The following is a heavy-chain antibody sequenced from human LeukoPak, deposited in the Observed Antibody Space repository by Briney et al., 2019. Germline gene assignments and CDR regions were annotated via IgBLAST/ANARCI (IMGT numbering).Heavy chain of an antibody. D-gene: IGHD3-3*01. CDR2: TSSSSYT. Sequence: GGSLRLSCAASGFTFSTCAMSWIRQAPGKGLEWISYTSSSSYTNYADSVKGRFTISRDNAKNSLYLQMNSLRAEDTAVYYCAKDGAADDFWSGYYVDYWGQGTLVTVSS. CDR3: AKDGAADDFWSGYYVDY. V-gene: IGHV3-11*06. J-gene: IGHJ4*02. CDR1: GFTFSTCA.